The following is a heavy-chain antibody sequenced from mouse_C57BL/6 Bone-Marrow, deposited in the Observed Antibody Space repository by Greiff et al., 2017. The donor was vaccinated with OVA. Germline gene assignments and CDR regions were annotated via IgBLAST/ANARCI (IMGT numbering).Heavy chain of an antibody. CDR1: GFNIKDDY. J-gene: IGHJ3*01. CDR3: TTYYGYVAWFAY. D-gene: IGHD2-2*01. Sequence: DVKLQESGAELVRPGASVKLSCTASGFNIKDDYMHWVKQRPEQGLEWIGWIDPENGDTEYASKFQGKATITADTSSNTAYLQLSSLTSEDTAVYYCTTYYGYVAWFAYWGQGTLVTVSA. V-gene: IGHV14-4*01. CDR2: IDPENGDT.